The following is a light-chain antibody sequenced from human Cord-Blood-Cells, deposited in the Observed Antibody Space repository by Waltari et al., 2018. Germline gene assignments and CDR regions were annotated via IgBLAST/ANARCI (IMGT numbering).Light chain of an antibody. Sequence: DIVRTQSPDSLAVSLGERATINCKSSQSVLYSSNNKNYLAWYQQKPGQPPKLLIYWASTRESGVPDRFSGSGSGTDFTLTISSLQAEDVAVYYCQQYYSTPRGFTFGPGTKVDIK. CDR2: WAS. V-gene: IGKV4-1*01. CDR1: QSVLYSSNNKNY. CDR3: QQYYSTPRGFT. J-gene: IGKJ3*01.